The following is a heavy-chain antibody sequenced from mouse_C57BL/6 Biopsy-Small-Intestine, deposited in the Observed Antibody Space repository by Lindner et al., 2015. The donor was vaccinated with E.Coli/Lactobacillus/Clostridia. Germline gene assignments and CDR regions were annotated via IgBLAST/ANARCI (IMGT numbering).Heavy chain of an antibody. D-gene: IGHD2-1*01. Sequence: VQLQESGPELVKPGYSVKISCKASGYSFTGYFMNWVMQSHGKSLEWIGDINPYNGGTSYNQKFKDKATLTADKSSSTAYMQLSSLTSEDSAVYYCARSGGGNYPYYFDYWGQGTTLTVSS. J-gene: IGHJ2*01. CDR3: ARSGGGNYPYYFDY. CDR1: GYSFTGYF. CDR2: INPYNGGT. V-gene: IGHV1-20*01.